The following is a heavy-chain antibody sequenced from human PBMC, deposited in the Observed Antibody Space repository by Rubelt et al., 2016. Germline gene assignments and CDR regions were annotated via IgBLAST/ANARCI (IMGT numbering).Heavy chain of an antibody. V-gene: IGHV3-21*01. CDR2: ISSSSSYI. CDR1: GFTFSSYS. Sequence: EVQLVESGGGLVKPGGSLRLSCAASGFTFSSYSMNWVRQAPGKGLEWVSSISSSSSYIYYADSVQGRFTISRDNAKNALYLQMNSLRAEDTAVYYCARAGYSGYDGIDYWGQGTLVTVSS. D-gene: IGHD5-12*01. J-gene: IGHJ4*02. CDR3: ARAGYSGYDGIDY.